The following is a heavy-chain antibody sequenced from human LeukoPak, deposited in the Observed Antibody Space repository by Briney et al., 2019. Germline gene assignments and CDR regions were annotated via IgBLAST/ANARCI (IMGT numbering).Heavy chain of an antibody. CDR3: ARVTGMVTAYPTDAFDI. CDR2: INWNGGST. D-gene: IGHD2-21*02. CDR1: GFTFDDYG. Sequence: GGSLRLSCAASGFTFDDYGMSWVRQAPGKGLEWVSGINWNGGSTGYADSVKGRFTISRDNAKNSLYLQMNSLRAEDTALYYCARVTGMVTAYPTDAFDIWGQGTMVTVSS. J-gene: IGHJ3*02. V-gene: IGHV3-20*04.